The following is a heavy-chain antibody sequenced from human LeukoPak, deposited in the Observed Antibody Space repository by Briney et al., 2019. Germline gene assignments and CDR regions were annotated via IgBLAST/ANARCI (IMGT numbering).Heavy chain of an antibody. V-gene: IGHV4-61*02. CDR1: GGSISSGSYY. J-gene: IGHJ5*02. CDR3: ARVLGSGRRNLNWFDP. D-gene: IGHD3-10*01. CDR2: IYTSGST. Sequence: SETLSLTCTVSGGSISSGSYYWSWIRQPAGKGLEWIGRIYTSGSTNYNPSLKSRVTISVDTSKNQFSLKLSSVTAADTAVYYCARVLGSGRRNLNWFDPWGQGTLVTVSS.